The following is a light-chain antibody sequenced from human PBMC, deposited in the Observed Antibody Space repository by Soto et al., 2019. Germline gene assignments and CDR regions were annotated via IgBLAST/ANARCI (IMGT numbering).Light chain of an antibody. V-gene: IGKV3-11*01. CDR2: DAS. CDR3: QQRSNWPPT. Sequence: ELVFTQSPATLSLSPGERATLSCRASQSVSSYLAWYQQKPGQAPRLLIYDASNRATGIPARFSGSGSGTDLTITISSLEPEDCEVYYCQQRSNWPPTFGQGTRLEIK. J-gene: IGKJ5*01. CDR1: QSVSSY.